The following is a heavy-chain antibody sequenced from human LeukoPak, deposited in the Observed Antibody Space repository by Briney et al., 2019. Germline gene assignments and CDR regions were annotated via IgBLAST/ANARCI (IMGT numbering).Heavy chain of an antibody. CDR1: QFTFTYYA. V-gene: IGHV3-30-3*01. Sequence: PGGSLRLSCAASQFTFTYYAMHWVRQAPGKGLEWVAIISYDGSDKYYADSVKGRFSIFRDNSKNTQYLQMDSLRPEDTAVYYCARDANWGEIDYWGQGTLATVSS. CDR3: ARDANWGEIDY. CDR2: ISYDGSDK. D-gene: IGHD7-27*01. J-gene: IGHJ4*02.